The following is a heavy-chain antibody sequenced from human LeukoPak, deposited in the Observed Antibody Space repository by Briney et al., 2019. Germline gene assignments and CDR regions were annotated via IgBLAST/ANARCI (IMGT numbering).Heavy chain of an antibody. CDR3: ARVAGCSSTSCHYFGY. D-gene: IGHD2-2*01. J-gene: IGHJ4*02. CDR2: INPNSGGT. V-gene: IGHV1-2*02. CDR1: GYTFTGYY. Sequence: ASVKVSCKASGYTFTGYYMHWVRQAPGQGLEWMGWINPNSGGTNYAQKFQGRVTMTRDTSISTAYMELSRLRSDDTAVYYCARVAGCSSTSCHYFGYWGQGTLVTVSS.